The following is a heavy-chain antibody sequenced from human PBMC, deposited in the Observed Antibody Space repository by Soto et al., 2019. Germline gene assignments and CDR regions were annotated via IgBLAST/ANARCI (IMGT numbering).Heavy chain of an antibody. CDR1: GFAFSSYA. CDR2: ISGSGLST. Sequence: EVQLLESGGDLVQPGGSLRLSCAASGFAFSSYAMTWVRQAPGKGLEWVSFISGSGLSTKYADSVKGRFTISRDNSKDTLYLQMNSLTVADTAVYYCAKDRDYYGPSRFDLWGQGTLVTVSS. V-gene: IGHV3-23*01. CDR3: AKDRDYYGPSRFDL. J-gene: IGHJ4*02. D-gene: IGHD3-10*01.